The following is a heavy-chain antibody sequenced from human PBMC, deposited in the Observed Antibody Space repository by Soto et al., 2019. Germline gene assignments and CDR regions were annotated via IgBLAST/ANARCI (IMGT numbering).Heavy chain of an antibody. D-gene: IGHD5-18*01. J-gene: IGHJ5*02. Sequence: SETLSLTCTVSGGSISSYYWSWIRQPPGKGLEWIGYIYYSGSTNYNPSLKSRVTISVDTSKNQSSLKLSSVTAADTAVYYWARTTAMPNTWFEPWGQGTLVTVSS. CDR1: GGSISSYY. CDR2: IYYSGST. CDR3: ARTTAMPNTWFEP. V-gene: IGHV4-59*01.